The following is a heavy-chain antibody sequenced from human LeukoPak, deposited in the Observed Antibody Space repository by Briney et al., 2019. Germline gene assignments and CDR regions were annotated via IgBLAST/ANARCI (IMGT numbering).Heavy chain of an antibody. CDR2: MAGSGAST. CDR3: AKRAARYSYGSLDY. V-gene: IGHV3-23*01. Sequence: PGGSLRLSCGTSGFTFSSHAMSWVRQAPGKGLEWVSGMAGSGASTYYADSVKGRFTISRDNSKNTLYLQMNSLRAEDTAVYYCAKRAARYSYGSLDYWGQGTLVTVSS. CDR1: GFTFSSHA. D-gene: IGHD5-18*01. J-gene: IGHJ4*02.